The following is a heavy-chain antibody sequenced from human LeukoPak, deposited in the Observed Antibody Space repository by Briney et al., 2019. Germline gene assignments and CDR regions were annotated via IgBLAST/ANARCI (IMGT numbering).Heavy chain of an antibody. CDR1: GYTFTSYD. CDR2: MNPNSGNT. Sequence: ASVKVSCKASGYTFTSYDINWVRQATGQGLEWMGWMNPNSGNTGYAQKFQGRVTMTRNTSISTAYMELSSLRSEDTAMYYCARIPGITMVRGVIHLDYWGQGTLVTVSS. J-gene: IGHJ4*02. D-gene: IGHD3-10*01. V-gene: IGHV1-8*01. CDR3: ARIPGITMVRGVIHLDY.